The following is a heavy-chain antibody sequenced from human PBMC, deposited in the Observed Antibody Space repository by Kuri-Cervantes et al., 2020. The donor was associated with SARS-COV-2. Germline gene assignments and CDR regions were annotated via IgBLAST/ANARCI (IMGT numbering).Heavy chain of an antibody. CDR1: GFTFSSYS. V-gene: IGHV3-21*01. J-gene: IGHJ4*02. CDR3: ARDSPSSSSGWIFDY. Sequence: ETLSLTCAASGFTFSSYSMNWVRQAPGKGLEWVSSISSSSSYIYHADSVKGRFTISRDNAKNSLYLQMNSLRAEDTAVYYCARDSPSSSSGWIFDYWGQGILVVASS. CDR2: ISSSSSYI. D-gene: IGHD6-19*01.